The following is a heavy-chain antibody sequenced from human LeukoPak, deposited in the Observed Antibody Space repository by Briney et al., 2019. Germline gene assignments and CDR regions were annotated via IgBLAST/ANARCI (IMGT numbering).Heavy chain of an antibody. CDR3: ARGISGYSYGYGDY. Sequence: GASVKVSCKASGYTFTGYDNNWVRQAPGQGAEWMGWMNPNSGNTGYAQKFQGRVSMTRDTSINTAYMELSSLGSEDTAVYYCARGISGYSYGYGDYWGQGTLVTVSS. CDR1: GYTFTGYD. CDR2: MNPNSGNT. D-gene: IGHD5-18*01. V-gene: IGHV1-8*01. J-gene: IGHJ4*02.